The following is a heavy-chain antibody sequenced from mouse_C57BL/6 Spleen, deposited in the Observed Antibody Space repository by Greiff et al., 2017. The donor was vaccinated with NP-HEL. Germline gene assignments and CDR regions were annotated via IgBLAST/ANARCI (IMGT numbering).Heavy chain of an antibody. Sequence: EVMLVESGGGLVKPGGSLKLSCAASGFTFSSYAMSWVRQTPEKRLEWVATISDGGSYTYYPDNVKGRFTISRDNAKNNLYLQMSHLKSEDTAMYYCASLGYYGSSDYWGQGTTLTVSS. D-gene: IGHD1-1*01. CDR3: ASLGYYGSSDY. CDR2: ISDGGSYT. V-gene: IGHV5-4*03. CDR1: GFTFSSYA. J-gene: IGHJ2*01.